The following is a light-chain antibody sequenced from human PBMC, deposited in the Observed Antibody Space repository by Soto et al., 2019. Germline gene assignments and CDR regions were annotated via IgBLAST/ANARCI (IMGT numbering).Light chain of an antibody. CDR1: SSDVGAYDY. CDR2: EVS. V-gene: IGLV2-14*01. CDR3: SSYRSGSTLV. J-gene: IGLJ1*01. Sequence: SALTQPASVSGSPGQSITISCIGTSSDVGAYDYVSWFQHHPGKAPKLMIFEVSNRPSGVSNRFSGSKSGNTASLTISGLQAEDEADYFCSSYRSGSTLVFGTGTKVTVL.